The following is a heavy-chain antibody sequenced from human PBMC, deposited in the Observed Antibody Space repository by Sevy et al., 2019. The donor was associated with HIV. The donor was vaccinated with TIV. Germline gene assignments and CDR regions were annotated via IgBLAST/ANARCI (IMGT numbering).Heavy chain of an antibody. Sequence: GGSLRLSCAASGFTFSSYAMSWVRQAPGKGLEWVSAISGSGGSTYYADSVKGRFTISRDNSKNTLYLQMNSLRAEDTAVYYCAKDLRDYVWGSYRYTNWFDPWGQGTLVTVSS. J-gene: IGHJ5*02. D-gene: IGHD3-16*02. CDR2: ISGSGGST. CDR3: AKDLRDYVWGSYRYTNWFDP. CDR1: GFTFSSYA. V-gene: IGHV3-23*01.